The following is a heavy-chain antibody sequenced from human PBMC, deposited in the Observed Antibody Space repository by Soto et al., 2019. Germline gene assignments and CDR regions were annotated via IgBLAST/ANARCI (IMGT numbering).Heavy chain of an antibody. CDR1: GYSFSGYY. D-gene: IGHD6-25*01. CDR3: VSLQTSGWPGVH. CDR2: IYPDTETT. J-gene: IGHJ4*02. Sequence: ASVKVSCKASGYSFSGYYIQWVRQAPGQGPEWLGWIYPDTETTDSSKKFQGRVTMTSDMSTRTVYMELRDLRSDDTAVYYCVSLQTSGWPGVHWGQGTLVTVSS. V-gene: IGHV1-2*02.